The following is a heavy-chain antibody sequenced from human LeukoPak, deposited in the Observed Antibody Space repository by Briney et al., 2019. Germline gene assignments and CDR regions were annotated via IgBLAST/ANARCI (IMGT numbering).Heavy chain of an antibody. J-gene: IGHJ4*02. CDR3: AKDRSSSWYHPTDY. D-gene: IGHD6-19*01. CDR2: ISGSGGST. CDR1: GFTFSSNV. V-gene: IGHV3-23*01. Sequence: GGSLRLSCAASGFTFSSNVMTWVRQAPGKGLEWVSGISGSGGSTYYADSVKGRFTISRDNSKNTLYLQMNSLRAEDTAVYYCAKDRSSSWYHPTDYWGQGTLVTVSS.